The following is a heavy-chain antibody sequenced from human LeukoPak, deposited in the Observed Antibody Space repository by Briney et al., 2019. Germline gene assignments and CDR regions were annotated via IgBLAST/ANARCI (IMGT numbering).Heavy chain of an antibody. V-gene: IGHV3-33*01. J-gene: IGHJ4*02. D-gene: IGHD3-10*01. CDR3: ARDSGRNLYYFDY. CDR1: GFTFNTYG. CDR2: IWYDGSNK. Sequence: PGGSLRLSCAASGFTFNTYGMHWVHQAPGKGLEWVAVIWYDGSNKYYADSVKGRFTISRDNSKNTLYLQMNSLRAEDTAVYYCARDSGRNLYYFDYWGQGTLVTVSS.